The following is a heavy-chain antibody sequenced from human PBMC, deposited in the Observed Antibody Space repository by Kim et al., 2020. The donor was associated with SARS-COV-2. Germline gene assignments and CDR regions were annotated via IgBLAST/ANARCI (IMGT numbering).Heavy chain of an antibody. Sequence: GGSLRLSCAASGFTFSSYGMHWVRQAPGKGLEWVAVISYDGSNKYYADSVKGRFTISRDNSKNTLYLQMNSLRAEDTAVYYCAKDQGLSGKEQLNWFDPCVQGTLVTVSS. V-gene: IGHV3-30*18. CDR2: ISYDGSNK. J-gene: IGHJ5*02. D-gene: IGHD1-1*01. CDR3: AKDQGLSGKEQLNWFDP. CDR1: GFTFSSYG.